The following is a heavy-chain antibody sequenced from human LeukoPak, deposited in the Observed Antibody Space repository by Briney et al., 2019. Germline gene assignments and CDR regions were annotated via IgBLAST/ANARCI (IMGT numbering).Heavy chain of an antibody. V-gene: IGHV4-59*01. CDR2: IYHSGGT. Sequence: SETLSLTCTVSGGSLNSDYWSWIRQPPGKGLEWIGYIYHSGGTYYNPSLESRVTVSVDTSKKHSSLKLTSVTAADTAVYYCARVGGFHLQFDPWGQGTLVTVPS. CDR1: GGSLNSDY. J-gene: IGHJ5*02. D-gene: IGHD3-16*01. CDR3: ARVGGFHLQFDP.